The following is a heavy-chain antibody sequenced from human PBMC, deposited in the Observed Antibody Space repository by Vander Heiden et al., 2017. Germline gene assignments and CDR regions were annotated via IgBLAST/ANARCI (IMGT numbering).Heavy chain of an antibody. CDR3: ASGAAGWNYYYYGMDV. J-gene: IGHJ6*02. Sequence: QVQLVQSGAEVKKPGSSVKVSCKPSGGTLSSYPISWVRQAPGQGLEWMGGIIPIFGTANYAQKFQGRVTITADESTSTAYMELSSLRSEDTAVYYCASGAAGWNYYYYGMDVWGQGTTVTVSS. CDR2: IIPIFGTA. CDR1: GGTLSSYP. V-gene: IGHV1-69*01. D-gene: IGHD6-13*01.